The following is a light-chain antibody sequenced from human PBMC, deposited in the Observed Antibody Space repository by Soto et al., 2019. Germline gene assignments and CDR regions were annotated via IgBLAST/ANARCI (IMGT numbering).Light chain of an antibody. CDR2: SNN. J-gene: IGLJ1*01. Sequence: QSALTQPPSASGTPGQAVTISCSGSSSNIGRNTENWYQQLPGTAPKLLIYSNNKRPSGVPDRFSGSKYGTTASLAISGLQSEDEADDYCAAWDDSLNALYVFGTGTKLTVL. CDR3: AAWDDSLNALYV. V-gene: IGLV1-44*01. CDR1: SSNIGRNT.